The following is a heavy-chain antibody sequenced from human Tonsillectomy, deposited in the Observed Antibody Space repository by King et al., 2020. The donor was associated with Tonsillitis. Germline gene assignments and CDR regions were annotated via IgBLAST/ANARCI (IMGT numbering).Heavy chain of an antibody. D-gene: IGHD2-21*01. CDR2: IEPSDSYT. CDR3: ARHEESVISAPFDY. V-gene: IGHV5-10-1*03. CDR1: GYSFTSYW. J-gene: IGHJ4*02. Sequence: QLVQSGAEVKKPGESLRISCKGSGYSFTSYWISWVRQMPGKGLEWMGRIEPSDSYTTYSPSFQGHVTISADKSISTAYLQWSSLKAPDTAMYYCARHEESVISAPFDYWGQGTLVTVSS.